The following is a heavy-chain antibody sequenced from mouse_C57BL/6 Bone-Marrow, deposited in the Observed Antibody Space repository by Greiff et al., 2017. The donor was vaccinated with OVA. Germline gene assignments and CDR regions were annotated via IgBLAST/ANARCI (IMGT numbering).Heavy chain of an antibody. J-gene: IGHJ3*01. CDR1: GFNIKDDY. CDR3: TTPAYYSNYAY. Sequence: EVHLVESGAELVRPGASVKLSCTASGFNIKDDYMHWVKQRPEQGLEWIGWIDPENGDTEYASKFQGKATITADTSSNTAYLQLSSLTSEDTAVYYCTTPAYYSNYAYWGQGTLVTVSA. V-gene: IGHV14-4*01. D-gene: IGHD2-5*01. CDR2: IDPENGDT.